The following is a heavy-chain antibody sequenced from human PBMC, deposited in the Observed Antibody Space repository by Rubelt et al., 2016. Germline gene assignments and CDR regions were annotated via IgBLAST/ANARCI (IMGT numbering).Heavy chain of an antibody. D-gene: IGHD1-1*01. Sequence: VQSGPEVKKPGASVKVSCKSSGYTFSNYGITWVRQAPGQGLEWMGGIIPVYGVTNYAQKFQGRVTITADESTATSYMQLNNLRSEDTAIYYCAGTTDDYWGQGSLVTVSS. J-gene: IGHJ4*02. CDR3: AGTTDDY. V-gene: IGHV1-69*13. CDR1: GYTFSNYG. CDR2: IIPVYGVT.